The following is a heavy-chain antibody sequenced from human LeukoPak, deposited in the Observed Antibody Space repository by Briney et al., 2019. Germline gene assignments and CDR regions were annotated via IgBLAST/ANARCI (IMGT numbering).Heavy chain of an antibody. V-gene: IGHV5-51*01. CDR2: IYPGDSDT. D-gene: IGHD3-22*01. Sequence: GGALKIFCKGSGYSFTSYWIGWVRQMPGKGLEGMGIIYPGDSDTRYSPSFQGQVTISADKSISTAYLQWSSLKASDTAMYYCARHTYYYDSSGTTYLDYWGQGTLVTVSS. CDR3: ARHTYYYDSSGTTYLDY. J-gene: IGHJ4*02. CDR1: GYSFTSYW.